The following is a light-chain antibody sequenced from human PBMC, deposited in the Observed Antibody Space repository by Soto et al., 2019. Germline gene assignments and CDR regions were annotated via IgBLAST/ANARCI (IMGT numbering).Light chain of an antibody. CDR3: QKYLNAPGT. Sequence: DVQMTQSPSSLSASVGDRVSMTCRASQGINNYLAWYQQKPGGVPKLLIYAASTLRPGVPSRFSGGGSGTGTDFTLTISSLQPEDVATSYCQKYLNAPGTFGQGTKVEIK. CDR2: AAS. CDR1: QGINNY. V-gene: IGKV1-27*01. J-gene: IGKJ1*01.